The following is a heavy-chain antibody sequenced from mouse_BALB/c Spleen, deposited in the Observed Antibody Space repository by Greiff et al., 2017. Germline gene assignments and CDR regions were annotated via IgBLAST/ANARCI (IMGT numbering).Heavy chain of an antibody. CDR1: GYSITSGYY. Sequence: VQLKESGPGLVKPSQSLSLTCSVTGYSITSGYYWNWIRQFPGNKLEWMGYISYDGSNNYNPSLKNRISITRDTSKNQFFLKLNSVTTEDTATYYCARGGFSNAMDYWGQGTSVTVSS. J-gene: IGHJ4*01. CDR3: ARGGFSNAMDY. V-gene: IGHV3-6*02. CDR2: ISYDGSN. D-gene: IGHD6-2*01.